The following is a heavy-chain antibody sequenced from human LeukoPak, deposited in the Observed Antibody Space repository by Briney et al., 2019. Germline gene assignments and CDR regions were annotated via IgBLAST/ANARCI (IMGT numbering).Heavy chain of an antibody. CDR3: AKSKQDGYLDGSGYWSYFDY. D-gene: IGHD3-22*01. CDR1: GFTFSNYA. CDR2: ISGSGGST. Sequence: LSGGSLRLSCAASGFTFSNYAMSWVRQAPGKGLEWVSTISGSGGSTYYADSVKGRFTISRANSKYTLYLQMNSLRAEDTAVYYCAKSKQDGYLDGSGYWSYFDYWGQGTLVTVSS. V-gene: IGHV3-23*01. J-gene: IGHJ4*02.